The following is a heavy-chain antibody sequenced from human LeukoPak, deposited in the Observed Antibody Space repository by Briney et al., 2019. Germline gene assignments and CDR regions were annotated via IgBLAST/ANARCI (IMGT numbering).Heavy chain of an antibody. D-gene: IGHD3-22*01. J-gene: IGHJ4*02. CDR2: ISSSSSTI. CDR1: GFTFSSYS. V-gene: IGHV3-48*04. Sequence: GRSLRLSCAASGFTFSSYSMNWVRQAPGKGLEWVSYISSSSSTIYYADSVKGRFTISRDNAKNSLYLQMNSLRAEDTAVYYCARDRTETYYYDSSGYGYRGQGTLVTVSS. CDR3: ARDRTETYYYDSSGYGY.